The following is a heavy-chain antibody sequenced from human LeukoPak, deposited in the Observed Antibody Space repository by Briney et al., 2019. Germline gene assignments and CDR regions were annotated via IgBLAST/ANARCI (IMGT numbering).Heavy chain of an antibody. J-gene: IGHJ4*02. V-gene: IGHV3-23*01. D-gene: IGHD6-19*01. CDR2: ICGSGGCT. Sequence: GGSLRLSCAASGFTFNTYAIYWVRQAPGKGLEWVSGICGSGGCTYYADSVKGRFTIYRDNSKNTVYLQMNSLTADDTAVYYCAKTTVGYSSGRYPGWPADCWGQGTLVTVSS. CDR1: GFTFNTYA. CDR3: AKTTVGYSSGRYPGWPADC.